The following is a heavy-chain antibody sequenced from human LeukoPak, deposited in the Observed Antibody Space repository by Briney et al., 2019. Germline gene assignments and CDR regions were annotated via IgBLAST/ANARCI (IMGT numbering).Heavy chain of an antibody. Sequence: PGRSLRLSCAASGFTFSSYGMHWVRQAPGKGLEWVAVIWYDGSNKYYADSVKGRFTISRDNSKNTLYLQMNSLRAEDTAVYYCARGSGSPFGYFDYWGQGTLVTVSS. CDR1: GFTFSSYG. D-gene: IGHD1-26*01. V-gene: IGHV3-33*01. CDR2: IWYDGSNK. J-gene: IGHJ4*02. CDR3: ARGSGSPFGYFDY.